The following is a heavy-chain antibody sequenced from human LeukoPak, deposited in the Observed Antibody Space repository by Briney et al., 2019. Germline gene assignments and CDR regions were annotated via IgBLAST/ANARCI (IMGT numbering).Heavy chain of an antibody. D-gene: IGHD2-2*01. V-gene: IGHV1-2*04. J-gene: IGHJ6*02. CDR3: ARDGFYCSSTSCYVDYYYGMDV. CDR1: GYTFTGYY. Sequence: ASVKVSCKASGYTFTGYYMHWVRQAPGQGLEWMGWINPNSGGTNYAQKFQGWVTMTRDTSISTAYMELSRLRSDDTAVYYCARDGFYCSSTSCYVDYYYGMDVWGRGTTVTVSS. CDR2: INPNSGGT.